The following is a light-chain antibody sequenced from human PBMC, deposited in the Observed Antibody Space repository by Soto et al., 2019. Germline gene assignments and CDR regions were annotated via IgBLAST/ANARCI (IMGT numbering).Light chain of an antibody. J-gene: IGLJ1*01. Sequence: QSALTQPASVSGAPGQLITISCTGTSRGYNFVSWYQQHPGKAPKLLIYEVSNRPSGVSNRFSGSKSGDTASLTISGLQAEDEADYYCSSYTGSSTLEVFGSGTKLTVL. V-gene: IGLV2-14*01. CDR2: EVS. CDR1: SRGYNF. CDR3: SSYTGSSTLEV.